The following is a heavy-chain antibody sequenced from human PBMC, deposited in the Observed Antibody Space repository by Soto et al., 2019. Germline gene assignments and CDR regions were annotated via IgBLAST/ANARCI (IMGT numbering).Heavy chain of an antibody. D-gene: IGHD3-10*01. CDR3: ARVTDYYDSGRTYNWFDP. J-gene: IGHJ5*02. CDR2: INPSGGST. CDR1: GYSFTSYY. Sequence: QVQLVQSGAEVKKPGASVKVSCKASGYSFTSYYRHWVRQAPGQGLEWMGIINPSGGSTSYAQKFPGRVTMTRDTSTSTVYMELSSLGSEDTAVYYCARVTDYYDSGRTYNWFDPWGQGTLVTVSS. V-gene: IGHV1-46*01.